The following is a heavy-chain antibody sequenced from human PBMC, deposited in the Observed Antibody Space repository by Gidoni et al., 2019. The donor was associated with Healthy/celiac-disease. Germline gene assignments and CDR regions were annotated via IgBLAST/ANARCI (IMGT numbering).Heavy chain of an antibody. CDR3: AREAAAGTRGLDY. CDR2: IYPGDSDI. D-gene: IGHD6-13*01. Sequence: VPLVQSGAEVNKPGESLKISCQGSGYSFTNYWIGWVRQMPGKGLEWMGIIYPGDSDIRYNPSFQGQVTISAEKSISTAYLQWSSLKASDTAMYYCAREAAAGTRGLDYWGQGTLVTGSS. V-gene: IGHV5-51*01. CDR1: GYSFTNYW. J-gene: IGHJ4*02.